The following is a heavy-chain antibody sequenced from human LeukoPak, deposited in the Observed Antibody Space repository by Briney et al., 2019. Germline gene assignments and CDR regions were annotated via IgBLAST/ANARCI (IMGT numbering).Heavy chain of an antibody. Sequence: GASVKVSCKASGGTFSSYAISWVRQAPGQGLEWMGGIIPIFGTANYAQKFQGRVTITADESTSTAYMELSSLRSEDTAVYYCASGTSIAAAAPWGQGTLVTVSS. D-gene: IGHD6-13*01. CDR1: GGTFSSYA. CDR3: ASGTSIAAAAP. V-gene: IGHV1-69*13. J-gene: IGHJ5*02. CDR2: IIPIFGTA.